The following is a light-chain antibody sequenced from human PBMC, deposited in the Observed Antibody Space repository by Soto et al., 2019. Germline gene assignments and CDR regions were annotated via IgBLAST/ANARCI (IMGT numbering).Light chain of an antibody. Sequence: SYELTQPPSVSVSPGQTVSITCSGDKLGDKYACWYQQKPGQSPVLVIYQDSKRPSGIPERFSGSNSGNTATLTISGTQAMDEADYYCQAWDSSTADVVFGGGTKVTVL. J-gene: IGLJ2*01. CDR1: KLGDKY. CDR3: QAWDSSTADVV. CDR2: QDS. V-gene: IGLV3-1*01.